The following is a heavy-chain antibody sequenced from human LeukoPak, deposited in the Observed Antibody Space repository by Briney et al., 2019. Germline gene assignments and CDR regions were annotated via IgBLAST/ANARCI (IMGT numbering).Heavy chain of an antibody. CDR3: ARANGYYDILTAPWFDP. J-gene: IGHJ5*02. CDR1: GGSISSGGYY. D-gene: IGHD3-9*01. Sequence: KPSETLSLTCTVSGGSISSGGYYWSWIRQHPGKGLEWIGYIYYSGSTYYNPSLKSRVTISVDTSKNQFSLKLSSVTAADTAVYYCARANGYYDILTAPWFDPWGQGTLVTVSS. V-gene: IGHV4-31*03. CDR2: IYYSGST.